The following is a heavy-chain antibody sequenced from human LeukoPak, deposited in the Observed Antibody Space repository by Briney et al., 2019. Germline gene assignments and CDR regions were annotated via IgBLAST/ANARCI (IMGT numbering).Heavy chain of an antibody. D-gene: IGHD6-19*01. CDR1: GFTFSDHY. J-gene: IGHJ4*02. Sequence: GRSLRLSCAASGFTFSDHYMDWVRQAPGKGLEWVGRTGNKANSYTTEYAASVKGRFTISRDDSKNSLFLQMNSLKSEDTAVYYCARGNTSAWYPFDYWGQGTLVTVSS. CDR2: TGNKANSYTT. V-gene: IGHV3-72*01. CDR3: ARGNTSAWYPFDY.